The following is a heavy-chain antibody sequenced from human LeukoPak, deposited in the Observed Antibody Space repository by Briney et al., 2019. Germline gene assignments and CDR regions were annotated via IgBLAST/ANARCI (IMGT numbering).Heavy chain of an antibody. CDR1: GGSISSSSYY. V-gene: IGHV4-39*01. Sequence: SETLSLTCTVSGGSISSSSYYWGWIRQPPGKGLEWIGSIYYSGSTYYNPSLKSRVTISVDTSKNQSSLKLSSVTAADTAVYYCASIVSSGWADYWGQGTLVTVSS. CDR3: ASIVSSGWADY. D-gene: IGHD6-19*01. CDR2: IYYSGST. J-gene: IGHJ4*02.